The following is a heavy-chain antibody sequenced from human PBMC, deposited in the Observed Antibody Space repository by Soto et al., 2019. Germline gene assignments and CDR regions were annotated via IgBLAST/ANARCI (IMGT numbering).Heavy chain of an antibody. CDR1: GGTFSSYA. Sequence: ASVKVSCKASGGTFSSYAISWVRQAPGQGLEWMGGIIPIFGTANYAQKFQGRVTITADESTSTAYMELSSLRSEDTAVYYCARGAPVGVFGYYGMDVWGQGTTVTVSS. CDR3: ARGAPVGVFGYYGMDV. J-gene: IGHJ6*02. CDR2: IIPIFGTA. D-gene: IGHD1-26*01. V-gene: IGHV1-69*13.